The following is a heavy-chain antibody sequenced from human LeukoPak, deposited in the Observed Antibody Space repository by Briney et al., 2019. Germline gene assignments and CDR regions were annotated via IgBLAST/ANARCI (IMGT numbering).Heavy chain of an antibody. J-gene: IGHJ3*02. D-gene: IGHD6-13*01. Sequence: PSETLSLTCTVSGGSISSGSYYWSWIRQPAGKGLEWIGRIYTSGSTNYNPSLKSRVTISVDTSKNQFSLKLSSVTAADTAVYYCARDPRYSSSWFNAFDIWGQGTMVTVSS. V-gene: IGHV4-61*02. CDR2: IYTSGST. CDR1: GGSISSGSYY. CDR3: ARDPRYSSSWFNAFDI.